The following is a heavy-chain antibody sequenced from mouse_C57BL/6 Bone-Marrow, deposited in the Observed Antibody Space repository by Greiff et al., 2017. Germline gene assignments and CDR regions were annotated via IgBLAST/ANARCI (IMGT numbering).Heavy chain of an antibody. V-gene: IGHV1-53*01. J-gene: IGHJ1*03. CDR1: GYTFTSYW. CDR3: ARGIYYYGSSPPYWYFDV. D-gene: IGHD1-1*01. Sequence: QVQLKQPGTELVKPGASVKLSCKASGYTFTSYWMHWVKQRPGQGLEWIGNINPSNGGTNYNEKFKSKATLTVDKSSSTAYMQLSSLTSEDSAVXYCARGIYYYGSSPPYWYFDVWGTGTTVTVSS. CDR2: INPSNGGT.